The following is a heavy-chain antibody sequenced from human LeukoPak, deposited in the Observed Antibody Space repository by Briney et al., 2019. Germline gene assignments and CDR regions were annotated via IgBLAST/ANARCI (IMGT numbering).Heavy chain of an antibody. Sequence: PRGSLRLSCAASGFTFSNAWMSWVRQAPGKGLVWVSRINIDGSTTNYTDSVKGRFTISRDNAKNSLYLQMNSLRAEDTAVYYCARRRDSGSLQHFDYWGQGTLVTVSS. CDR3: ARRRDSGSLQHFDY. D-gene: IGHD1-26*01. V-gene: IGHV3-74*01. CDR2: INIDGSTT. CDR1: GFTFSNAW. J-gene: IGHJ4*02.